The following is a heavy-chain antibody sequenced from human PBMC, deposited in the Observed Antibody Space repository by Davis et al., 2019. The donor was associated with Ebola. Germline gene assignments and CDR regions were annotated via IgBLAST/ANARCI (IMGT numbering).Heavy chain of an antibody. V-gene: IGHV4-34*01. CDR3: ARGPRRYYDSSGSV. CDR1: GGSFSGYY. D-gene: IGHD3-22*01. J-gene: IGHJ4*02. CDR2: INHSGST. Sequence: PGGSLRLSCAVYGGSFSGYYWSWIRQPPGKGLEWIGEINHSGSTNYNPSLKSRVTISVDTSKNQFSLKLSSVTAADTAVYYCARGPRRYYDSSGSVWGQGTLVTVSS.